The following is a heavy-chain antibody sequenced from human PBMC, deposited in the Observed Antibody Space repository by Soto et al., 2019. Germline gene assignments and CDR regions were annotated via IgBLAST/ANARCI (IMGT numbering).Heavy chain of an antibody. D-gene: IGHD2-2*02. CDR3: TGGYQLLYDAFDI. V-gene: IGHV3-21*01. CDR1: GFTFSSYS. J-gene: IGHJ3*02. Sequence: GGSLRLSCAASGFTFSSYSMNWVRQAPGKGLEWVSSISSSSRYIYYADSVKGRFTISRDNAKNSLYLQMNSLRAEDTAVYYCTGGYQLLYDAFDIWGQGTMVTVSS. CDR2: ISSSSRYI.